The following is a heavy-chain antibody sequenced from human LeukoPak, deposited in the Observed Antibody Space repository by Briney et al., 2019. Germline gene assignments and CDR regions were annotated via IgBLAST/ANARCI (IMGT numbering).Heavy chain of an antibody. J-gene: IGHJ3*02. CDR3: VADGFQKEGNAFDI. V-gene: IGHV1-58*01. CDR1: GFTFTSSS. CDR2: IVVGSGDI. Sequence: SVKVSFKSSGFTFTSSSVQWVRQARGQRLEWIGWIVVGSGDINYAQEFQERVTITMDMSTSTAYMELSSLRSEDTAVYYCVADGFQKEGNAFDIWGQGTTVAVSP. D-gene: IGHD1-1*01.